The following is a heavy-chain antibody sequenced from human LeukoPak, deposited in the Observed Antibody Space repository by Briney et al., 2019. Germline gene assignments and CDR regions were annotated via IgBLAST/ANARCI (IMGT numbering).Heavy chain of an antibody. D-gene: IGHD6-19*01. J-gene: IGHJ4*02. CDR3: ARGQWLVTRSYFDY. Sequence: SETLSLTCAVYGGSFSGYYWSWIRQPPGKGLEWIGEINHSGSTNYNPSLKSQVTISVDTSKNQFSLKLSSVTAADTAVYYCARGQWLVTRSYFDYWGQGTLVTVSS. CDR2: INHSGST. V-gene: IGHV4-34*01. CDR1: GGSFSGYY.